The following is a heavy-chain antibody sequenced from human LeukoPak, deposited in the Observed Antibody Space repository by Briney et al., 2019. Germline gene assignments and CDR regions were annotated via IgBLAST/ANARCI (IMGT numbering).Heavy chain of an antibody. D-gene: IGHD6-13*01. J-gene: IGHJ4*02. V-gene: IGHV1-2*02. CDR3: ASQGYSSSWYYFDY. CDR2: INPNSGGT. Sequence: ASVKVSCEASGYTFTDYYMNWVRQAPGQGLEWMGWINPNSGGTNYAQKFQGRVTMTRDTSISTAYMELSRLRSDDTAVYYCASQGYSSSWYYFDYWGQGTLVTVSS. CDR1: GYTFTDYY.